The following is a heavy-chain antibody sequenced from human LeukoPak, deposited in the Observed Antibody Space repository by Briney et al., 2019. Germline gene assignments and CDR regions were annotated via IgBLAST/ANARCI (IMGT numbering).Heavy chain of an antibody. CDR1: GGSISNYY. Sequence: PSETLSLTCTVSGGSISNYYWSWIRQPAGKGLEWIGRIHATGSTNYNPSLKSRVTISVDTSKNQFSLKLSSVTAADTAVYYCAREPGSSSSSPGGMDVWGQGTTVTVSS. J-gene: IGHJ6*02. CDR3: AREPGSSSSSPGGMDV. V-gene: IGHV4-4*07. D-gene: IGHD6-6*01. CDR2: IHATGST.